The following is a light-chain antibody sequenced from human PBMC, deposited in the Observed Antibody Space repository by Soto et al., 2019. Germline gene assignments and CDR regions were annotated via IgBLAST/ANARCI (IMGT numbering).Light chain of an antibody. CDR1: QGIDSS. Sequence: ILLTQSRASLSASVGDRLTISCRASQGIDSSFAWYQQKPGKAPKILIYAASSLQSGVPSRFSGSGYGTDFTLTISSLQPEDFATYYCQQLHDYPITFGQGTRLEIK. CDR3: QQLHDYPIT. J-gene: IGKJ5*01. V-gene: IGKV1-9*01. CDR2: AAS.